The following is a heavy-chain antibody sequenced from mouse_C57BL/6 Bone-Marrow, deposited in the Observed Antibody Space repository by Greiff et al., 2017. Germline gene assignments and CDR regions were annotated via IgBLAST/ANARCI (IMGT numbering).Heavy chain of an antibody. CDR1: GFTFSSYG. CDR2: ISSGGSYT. Sequence: EVHLVESGGDLVKPGGSLKLSCAASGFTFSSYGMSWVRQTPDKRLEWVATISSGGSYTYYPDSVKGRFTISRDKAKNTLYLQLSSLKSEDTAMYYCARRPAYYAMDYWGRGTSVTVSS. J-gene: IGHJ4*01. CDR3: ARRPAYYAMDY. V-gene: IGHV5-6*01.